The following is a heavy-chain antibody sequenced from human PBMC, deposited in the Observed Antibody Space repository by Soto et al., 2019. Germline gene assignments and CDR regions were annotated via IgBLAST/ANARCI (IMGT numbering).Heavy chain of an antibody. D-gene: IGHD2-15*01. CDR3: AKISFSALNMRGFDI. CDR2: IKGDGSDE. CDR1: GFSFSSYW. V-gene: IGHV3-7*01. Sequence: EVQLVESGGGLVQPGESLRLSCAASGFSFSSYWMSWVRQAPGKGLEWVANIKGDGSDENYVDSLKGRFTISRDNARNSLFLKRDSRKAEEPVCYYGAKISFSALNMRGFDIWGRGTMFTVSS. J-gene: IGHJ3*02.